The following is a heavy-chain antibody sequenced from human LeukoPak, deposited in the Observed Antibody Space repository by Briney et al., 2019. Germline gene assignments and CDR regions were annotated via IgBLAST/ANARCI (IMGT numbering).Heavy chain of an antibody. V-gene: IGHV3-23*01. J-gene: IGHJ4*02. CDR1: GFTFSSYA. CDR3: AKDLGYSSSWYYSDY. D-gene: IGHD6-13*01. CDR2: ISGSGGST. Sequence: GALRLSCAASGFTFSSYAMSWVRQAPGKGLGWVSAISGSGGSTYYADSVKGRFTISRDNAKNSLYLQMNSLRAEDTALYYCAKDLGYSSSWYYSDYWGQGTLVTVSS.